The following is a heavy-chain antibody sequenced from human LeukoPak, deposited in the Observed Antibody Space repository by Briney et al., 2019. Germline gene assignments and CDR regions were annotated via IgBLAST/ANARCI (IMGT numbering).Heavy chain of an antibody. CDR1: GGSISSGGYY. CDR3: ARSGVVVPAAPGNAFDI. Sequence: SQTLSLTCTVSGGSISSGGYYWSWSRQPPGKGLEWSGYIYHSGSTYYNPSLKSRVTISVDRSKNQFSLKLSSVTAADTAVYYCARSGVVVPAAPGNAFDIWGQGTMVTVSS. V-gene: IGHV4-30-2*01. J-gene: IGHJ3*02. CDR2: IYHSGST. D-gene: IGHD2-2*01.